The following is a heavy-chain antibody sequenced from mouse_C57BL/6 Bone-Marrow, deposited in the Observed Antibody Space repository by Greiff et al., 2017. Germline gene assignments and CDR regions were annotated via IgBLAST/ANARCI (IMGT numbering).Heavy chain of an antibody. D-gene: IGHD3-2*02. CDR1: GYTFTSYW. CDR3: ARDTGRAWFAY. Sequence: QVQLQQPGAELVRPGTSVKLSCKASGYTFTSYWMHWVKQRPGQGLEWIGVIDPSDSYTNYNQKFKGKATLTVDTSSSTAYKQLSSLTSEDSAVYYCARDTGRAWFAYWGKGTLVTVSA. J-gene: IGHJ3*01. V-gene: IGHV1-59*01. CDR2: IDPSDSYT.